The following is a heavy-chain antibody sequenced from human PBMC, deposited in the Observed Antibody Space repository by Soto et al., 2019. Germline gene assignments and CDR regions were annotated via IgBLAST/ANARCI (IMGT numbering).Heavy chain of an antibody. J-gene: IGHJ6*02. CDR2: ISGSGGSI. CDR1: GFTFSTYA. V-gene: IGHV3-23*01. Sequence: EVQLLESGGGLVQPGGSLRLSCAASGFTFSTYAMNWVRQAPGHGLEWVSAISGSGGSIHYADSVKGRFTISRDNSKNTLYLQMNSLRDEDTAVYHCMKGYWKGDVWGQWTTVTVSS. D-gene: IGHD1-1*01. CDR3: MKGYWKGDV.